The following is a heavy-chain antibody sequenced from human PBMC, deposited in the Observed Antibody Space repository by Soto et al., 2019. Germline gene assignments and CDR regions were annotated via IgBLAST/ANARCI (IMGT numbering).Heavy chain of an antibody. D-gene: IGHD3-10*01. CDR1: GGSISSGGYY. J-gene: IGHJ4*02. CDR2: IYYSGST. CDR3: ARKSPYGSGSYFDY. Sequence: SETLSLTCTVSGGSISSGGYYWSWIRQHPGKGLEWIGYIYYSGSTYYNPSLKSRVTISVDTSKNQFSLKLSSVTAADTAVYYCARKSPYGSGSYFDYWGQGTLVTVPQ. V-gene: IGHV4-31*03.